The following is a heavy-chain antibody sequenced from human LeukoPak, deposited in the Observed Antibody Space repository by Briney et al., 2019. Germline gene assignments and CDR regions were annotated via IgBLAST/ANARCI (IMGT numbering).Heavy chain of an antibody. Sequence: SETLSLTCTVSGGSITNYYWSWIRHSSGKGLEWIGYMYYTGSAYYSPSLKSRVTISVDTSKNQFSLILTSVTAADTAMYYCARSNFSSSWDLWGQGTLVTVYS. CDR3: ARSNFSSSWDL. CDR1: GGSITNYY. D-gene: IGHD6-13*01. V-gene: IGHV4-59*08. J-gene: IGHJ4*02. CDR2: MYYTGSA.